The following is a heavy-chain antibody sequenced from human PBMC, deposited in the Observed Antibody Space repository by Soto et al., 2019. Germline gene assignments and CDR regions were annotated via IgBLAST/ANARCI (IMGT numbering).Heavy chain of an antibody. CDR2: ISSSSSTI. J-gene: IGHJ4*02. CDR3: ARESSGDFDY. Sequence: EVQLVESGGGLVQPGGSLRLSCAASGFTFSSYSMNWFRQAPGKGLEWVSYISSSSSTIYYADSVKGRFTISRDNAKNSMYLQMNSLRDEDTAVYYCARESSGDFDYWGQGTLVTVSS. D-gene: IGHD7-27*01. CDR1: GFTFSSYS. V-gene: IGHV3-48*02.